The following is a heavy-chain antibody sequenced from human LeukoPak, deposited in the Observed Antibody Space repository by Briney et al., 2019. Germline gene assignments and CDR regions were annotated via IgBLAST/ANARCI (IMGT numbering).Heavy chain of an antibody. J-gene: IGHJ5*02. V-gene: IGHV4-61*02. Sequence: PSETLSLTCTVSGNSISSGDNYWSWIRQPAGKGLEWIGRIYTRGSTNYNPSLKSRVTISVDTSKNQFSLKLSSVTAADTAVYYCARGEDINWFDPWGQGTLVTVSS. D-gene: IGHD2-15*01. CDR2: IYTRGST. CDR3: ARGEDINWFDP. CDR1: GNSISSGDNY.